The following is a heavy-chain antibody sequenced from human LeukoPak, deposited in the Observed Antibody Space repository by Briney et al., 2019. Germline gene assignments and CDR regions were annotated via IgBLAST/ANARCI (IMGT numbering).Heavy chain of an antibody. CDR2: INHSGST. J-gene: IGHJ4*02. CDR3: ARGRRIAAAGNSFFDY. Sequence: PSETLSLTCAVYGGSFSGYYWSWIRQPPGKGLEWIGEINHSGSTNYNPSLKSRVTISVDTSKNQFSPKLSSVTAADTAVCYCARGRRIAAAGNSFFDYWGQGTLVTVSS. CDR1: GGSFSGYY. V-gene: IGHV4-34*01. D-gene: IGHD6-13*01.